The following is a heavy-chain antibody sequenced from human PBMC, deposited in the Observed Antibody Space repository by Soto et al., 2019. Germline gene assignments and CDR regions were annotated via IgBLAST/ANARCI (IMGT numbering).Heavy chain of an antibody. CDR1: GFSLSTSGVG. J-gene: IGHJ4*02. CDR3: EHRAGWFGELFFDY. CDR2: IYWDDDK. D-gene: IGHD3-10*01. V-gene: IGHV2-5*02. Sequence: QITLKESGPTLVKPTQTLTLTCTFSGFSLSTSGVGVGWIRQPPGKALEWLALIYWDDDKRYSPSLKSRLTITKDTSKNQVVPTMTNMDPVDTATYYCEHRAGWFGELFFDYWGQGTLVTVSS.